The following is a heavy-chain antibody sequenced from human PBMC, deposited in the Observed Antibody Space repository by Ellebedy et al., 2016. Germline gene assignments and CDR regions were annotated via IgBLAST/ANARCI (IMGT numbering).Heavy chain of an antibody. J-gene: IGHJ4*02. D-gene: IGHD2-15*01. Sequence: ASVKVSCXASGYSFSDYAIHWVRQAPGQGLEWMGWINPNSGDTDYAQKFQGRVTMTRNTSISTAYMELSSLRSEDTAVYYCARGAGRYCSGGSCYRYYFDYWGQGTLVTVSS. CDR3: ARGAGRYCSGGSCYRYYFDY. CDR1: GYSFSDYA. CDR2: INPNSGDT. V-gene: IGHV1-8*02.